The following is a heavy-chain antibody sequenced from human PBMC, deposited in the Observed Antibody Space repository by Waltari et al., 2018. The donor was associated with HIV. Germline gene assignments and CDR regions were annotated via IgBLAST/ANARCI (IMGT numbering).Heavy chain of an antibody. CDR2: IYYSGST. Sequence: QLQLQESGPGLVKPSETLSLTCTVSGGSISSSSYYWGWIRQPPGKGLEWIGNIYYSGSTYYNPSLKSRVTISVDTSKNQFSLKLSSVTAADTAVYYCARRGYCSSISCYRPRYFDYWGQGTLVTVSS. CDR3: ARRGYCSSISCYRPRYFDY. CDR1: GGSISSSSYY. V-gene: IGHV4-39*01. J-gene: IGHJ4*02. D-gene: IGHD2-2*01.